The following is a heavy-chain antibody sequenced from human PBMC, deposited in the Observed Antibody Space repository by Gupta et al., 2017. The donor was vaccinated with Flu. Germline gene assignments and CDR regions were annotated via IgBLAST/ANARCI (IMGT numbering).Heavy chain of an antibody. D-gene: IGHD3-10*01. J-gene: IGHJ6*02. V-gene: IGHV3-72*01. CDR3: ARTLVYNDMHV. Sequence: EVQLVESGGGLVQPGGSLRLSCAASGFSVSDYYIDWVRQAPGKGLEWVGRTRDKTKSFSRDYAASVKGRFSISRDNSKNSVYLQMDSLKIDDAAVYYCARTLVYNDMHVWGQGTTVTVSS. CDR1: GFSVSDYY. CDR2: TRDKTKSFSR.